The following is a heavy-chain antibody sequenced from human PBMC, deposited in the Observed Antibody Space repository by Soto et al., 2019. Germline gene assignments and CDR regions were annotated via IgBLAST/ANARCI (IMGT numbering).Heavy chain of an antibody. J-gene: IGHJ6*03. CDR3: PRKDSGYADYMDV. CDR2: IYYSGGT. CDR1: GGSISRGGYY. D-gene: IGHD5-12*01. Sequence: QVQLQESGPGLVKPSQTLSLTCTVSGGSISRGGYYWSWIRQHPGKGLEWIGYIYYSGGTYYNPSLKSRVTISVDTSENQFSLRLSSVTAADTAVYYCPRKDSGYADYMDVWGKGTTVTVSS. V-gene: IGHV4-31*03.